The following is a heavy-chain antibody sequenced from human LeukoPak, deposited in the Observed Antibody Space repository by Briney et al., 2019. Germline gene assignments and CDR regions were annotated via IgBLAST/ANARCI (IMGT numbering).Heavy chain of an antibody. CDR3: ARWRDDAFDI. D-gene: IGHD5-12*01. CDR2: IKQDGSEK. J-gene: IGHJ3*02. V-gene: IGHV3-7*01. Sequence: PGGSLRLSCAASGFAFSSYWMTWVRQAPGKGLEWVANIKQDGSEKYYVDSVKGRFTISRDNAKNTLYLQMNSLRAEDTAVYYCARWRDDAFDIWGQGTMVTVSS. CDR1: GFAFSSYW.